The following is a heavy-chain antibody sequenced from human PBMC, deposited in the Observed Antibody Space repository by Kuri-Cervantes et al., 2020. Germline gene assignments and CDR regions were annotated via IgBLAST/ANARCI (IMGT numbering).Heavy chain of an antibody. J-gene: IGHJ3*02. V-gene: IGHV3-20*04. D-gene: IGHD3-9*01. CDR2: INWNGGST. Sequence: GGSLRLSCPASGFTFDEYGMSWVRQVPGKGLEWVAGINWNGGSTGYADSVKGRFTISRDNAKNSLDLQMNSLRAEDTALYYCARSYYDILTGYYNDAFDMWGQGTMVTVSS. CDR1: GFTFDEYG. CDR3: ARSYYDILTGYYNDAFDM.